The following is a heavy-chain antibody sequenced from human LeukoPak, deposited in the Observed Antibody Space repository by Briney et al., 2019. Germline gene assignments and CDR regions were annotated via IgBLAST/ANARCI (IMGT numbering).Heavy chain of an antibody. J-gene: IGHJ3*02. Sequence: GRSLRLSCTASGFTFDDYAIYCVRRAPGKGLEWVSCISWNTGSIGCSDSVKGRFTISRDNAKNSLYLQMNSLRAEDTAVYYCARLTGIQGYDAFDIWGQGTMVTVSS. V-gene: IGHV3-9*01. CDR1: GFTFDDYA. CDR2: ISWNTGSI. D-gene: IGHD7-27*01. CDR3: ARLTGIQGYDAFDI.